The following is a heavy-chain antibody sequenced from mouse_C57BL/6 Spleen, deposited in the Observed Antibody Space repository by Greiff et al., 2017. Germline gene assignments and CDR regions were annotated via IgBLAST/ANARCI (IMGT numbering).Heavy chain of an antibody. Sequence: EVQGVESGGGLVQPGGSLSLSCAASGFTFTDYYMSWVRQPPGKALEWLGFIRNKANGYTTDYSASVKGRFTISIDNSQSILYLQMNALRAENSATYYCARYYYGNFGYYFNYWGQGTTLTVSS. V-gene: IGHV7-3*01. CDR1: GFTFTDYY. CDR2: IRNKANGYTT. CDR3: ARYYYGNFGYYFNY. J-gene: IGHJ2*01. D-gene: IGHD2-1*01.